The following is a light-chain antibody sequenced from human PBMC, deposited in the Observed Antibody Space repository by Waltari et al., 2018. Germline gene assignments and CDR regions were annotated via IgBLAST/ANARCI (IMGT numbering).Light chain of an antibody. Sequence: EIVLTQSPGTLSLSPGGRATLSCRASQSVGRTLAWYQQRPGQAPRLLMYGASIRAADIPDRFAGSGSGTDFSLTINRLEPEDFAVYYCQHYLRLPVSFGQGTKVEIK. CDR3: QHYLRLPVS. CDR2: GAS. J-gene: IGKJ1*01. CDR1: QSVGRT. V-gene: IGKV3-20*01.